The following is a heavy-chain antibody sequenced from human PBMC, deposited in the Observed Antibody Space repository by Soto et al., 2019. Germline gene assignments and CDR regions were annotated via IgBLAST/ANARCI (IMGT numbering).Heavy chain of an antibody. V-gene: IGHV3-33*01. CDR3: ARDLVDSSGWVFDL. Sequence: QVQLVESGGGVVQPGRSLRLSCAASGFTFSSYGMHWVRQAPGKGLEWVAVIWYDGSNKYYADSVKGRFTISRDNSKNTLYLQMNSLRAEDTAVYYCARDLVDSSGWVFDLWGRGTLVTVSS. J-gene: IGHJ2*01. D-gene: IGHD6-19*01. CDR1: GFTFSSYG. CDR2: IWYDGSNK.